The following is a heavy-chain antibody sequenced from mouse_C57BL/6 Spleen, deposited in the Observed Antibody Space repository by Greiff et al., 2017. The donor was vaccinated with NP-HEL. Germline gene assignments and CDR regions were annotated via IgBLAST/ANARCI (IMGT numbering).Heavy chain of an antibody. V-gene: IGHV5-6*01. CDR3: ARRGTVVDYYAMDY. CDR2: ISSGGSYT. CDR1: GFTFSSYG. J-gene: IGHJ4*01. D-gene: IGHD1-1*01. Sequence: EVQGVESGGDLVKPGGSLKLSCAASGFTFSSYGMSWVRQTPDKRLEWVATISSGGSYTYYPDSVKGRFTISRDNAKNTLYLQMSSLKSEDTAMYYCARRGTVVDYYAMDYWGQGTSVTVSS.